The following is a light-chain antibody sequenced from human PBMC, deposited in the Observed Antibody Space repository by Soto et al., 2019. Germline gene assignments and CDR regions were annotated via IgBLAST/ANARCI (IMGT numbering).Light chain of an antibody. J-gene: IGKJ1*01. CDR3: QQSYSTPRT. CDR2: AAS. CDR1: QSISNY. V-gene: IGKV1-39*01. Sequence: DIQMTQSPSSLSASVGDRVTITCRASQSISNYVNWYQQKPGKAPKLLMYAASSLQSGVPSRFSGSGSGTDFTLTISSLQPEDFATYYCQQSYSTPRTFGQGTKGEIK.